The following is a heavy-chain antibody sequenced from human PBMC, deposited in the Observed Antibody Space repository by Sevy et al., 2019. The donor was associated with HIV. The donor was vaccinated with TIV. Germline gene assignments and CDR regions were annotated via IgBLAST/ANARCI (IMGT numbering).Heavy chain of an antibody. V-gene: IGHV4-59*13. CDR1: GGSISSYY. CDR2: IYSSGST. CDR3: ARVGLARYFFDS. Sequence: SETLSLTCTVSGGSISSYYWSWIRQPPGKGLEWVGYIYSSGSTNYNPSLKSRVTISVDTSKNQFSLKLSSVTAADTAVYYCARVGLARYFFDSWVQGNLVTVSS. J-gene: IGHJ4*02.